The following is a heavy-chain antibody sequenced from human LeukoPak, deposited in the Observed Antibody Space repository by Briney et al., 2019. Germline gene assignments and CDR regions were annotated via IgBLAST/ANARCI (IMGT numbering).Heavy chain of an antibody. D-gene: IGHD3-16*02. J-gene: IGHJ5*02. CDR3: ARGPYDYVWGSYRYTNWFDP. CDR2: INHSGST. V-gene: IGHV4-34*01. Sequence: PSETLSLTCAVYGGSFSGYYWSWIRQPPGKGLEWIGEINHSGSTNYNPSLKSRVTISVDTSKNQFSLKLSSVTAADTAVYYCARGPYDYVWGSYRYTNWFDPWGQGTLVTVSS. CDR1: GGSFSGYY.